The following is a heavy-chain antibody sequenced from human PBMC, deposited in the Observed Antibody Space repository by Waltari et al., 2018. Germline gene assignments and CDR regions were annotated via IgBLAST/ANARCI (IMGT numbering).Heavy chain of an antibody. CDR3: ARITVGAYYYYYMDV. CDR1: GGSFSGYY. Sequence: QVQLQQWGAGLLKPSETLSLTCAVYGGSFSGYYWSWIRQPPGKGLEWIGEINHSGSTNYNPSLKSRVTISVDTSKNQFSLKLSSVTAADTAVYYCARITVGAYYYYYMDVWGKGTTVTVSS. J-gene: IGHJ6*03. D-gene: IGHD1-26*01. CDR2: INHSGST. V-gene: IGHV4-34*01.